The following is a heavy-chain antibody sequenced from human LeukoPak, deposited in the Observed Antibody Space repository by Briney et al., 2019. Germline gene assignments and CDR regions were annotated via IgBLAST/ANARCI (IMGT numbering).Heavy chain of an antibody. D-gene: IGHD3-10*01. J-gene: IGHJ4*02. Sequence: GGSLRLSCAAPGFTLSSYAMTWVRQAPGKGLEWVSDIGDSGATTYYAESVKGRSTISRDNSKNTLYLQMSSLRAEDTAVYFCASFHYYGSGAYYLSYWGQGTLVTVSS. CDR2: IGDSGATT. CDR3: ASFHYYGSGAYYLSY. CDR1: GFTLSSYA. V-gene: IGHV3-23*01.